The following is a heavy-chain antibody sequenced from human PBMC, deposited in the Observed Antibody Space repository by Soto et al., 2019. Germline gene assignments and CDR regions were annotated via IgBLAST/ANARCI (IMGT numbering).Heavy chain of an antibody. D-gene: IGHD2-2*02. J-gene: IGHJ4*02. CDR2: IYPAASDA. V-gene: IGHV5-51*01. CDR3: ARLLCLSLSCYTGSRHFFDY. CDR1: GYSFSNYW. Sequence: GESLKISCKGSGYSFSNYWNVWLRQMPGKGLEWMWIIYPAASDARYSPSFQCQVTISVDNSISTAYLQWSSLKASDPAMSYCARLLCLSLSCYTGSRHFFDYWAQGALVTVSS.